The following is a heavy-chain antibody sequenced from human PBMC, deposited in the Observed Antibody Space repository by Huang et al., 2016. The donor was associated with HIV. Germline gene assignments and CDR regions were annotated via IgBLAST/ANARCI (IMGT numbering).Heavy chain of an antibody. J-gene: IGHJ4*02. V-gene: IGHV3-30*18. Sequence: VQLVESGGGVVQPGRSLRLACAASGFSFSTYGLHGVRQAPGKGMEWVGVISYDGSNKYYAHSVKGRFTIARDTSENKVYLQMNSLRHEDTAVYYCAKDGADEEWDIDYWGQGTLVTVSS. CDR3: AKDGADEEWDIDY. D-gene: IGHD1-26*01. CDR2: ISYDGSNK. CDR1: GFSFSTYG.